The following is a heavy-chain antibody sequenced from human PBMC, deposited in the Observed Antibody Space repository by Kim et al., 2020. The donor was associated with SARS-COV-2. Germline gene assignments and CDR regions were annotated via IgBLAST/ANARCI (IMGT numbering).Heavy chain of an antibody. CDR3: ARSQWGLDSPIDDY. J-gene: IGHJ4*02. D-gene: IGHD1-26*01. Sequence: NPSLMSRVTIAGDTSKNQFPLKLSSVTAADTAVYYCARSQWGLDSPIDDYWGQGTLVTVSS. V-gene: IGHV4-34*01.